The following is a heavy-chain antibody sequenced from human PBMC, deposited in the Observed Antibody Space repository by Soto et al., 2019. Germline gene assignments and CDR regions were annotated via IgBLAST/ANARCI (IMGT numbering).Heavy chain of an antibody. CDR3: ARVFLGSGSNYGVSDY. V-gene: IGHV1-18*04. J-gene: IGHJ4*02. Sequence: QGHLVQSGAEVKKPGASVKVSCQASGYPFTAYAITWVRQAPGQGLEWMGWVTPHNGHTNFAQSFQGRVSMTTDTSTDTAFLDLRSLRPDDTAVYYCARVFLGSGSNYGVSDYWGQGSLVIVSS. CDR1: GYPFTAYA. D-gene: IGHD3-10*01. CDR2: VTPHNGHT.